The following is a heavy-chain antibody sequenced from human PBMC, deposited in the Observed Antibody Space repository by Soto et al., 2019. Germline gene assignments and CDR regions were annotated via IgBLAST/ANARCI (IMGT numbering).Heavy chain of an antibody. CDR1: GFTFSSYA. Sequence: GGSLRLSCAASGFTFSSYAMSWVRQAPGKGLEWVSAISGSGGSTYYADSVKGRFTISRDNSKNTLYLQMNSLRAEDTAVYYCAKGGEQQLVLGMDVWGQGTTVTVSS. CDR3: AKGGEQQLVLGMDV. D-gene: IGHD6-13*01. J-gene: IGHJ6*02. V-gene: IGHV3-23*01. CDR2: ISGSGGST.